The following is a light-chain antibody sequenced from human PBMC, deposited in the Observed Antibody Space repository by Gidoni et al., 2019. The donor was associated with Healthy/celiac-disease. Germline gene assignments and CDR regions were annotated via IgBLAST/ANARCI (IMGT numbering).Light chain of an antibody. CDR1: QSVSSY. Sequence: IVLTQSPATLSLSPGERATLSCRASQSVSSYLAWYQQKPGQAPRLLIYDASNRATGIPARFSGSGSGTDFTLTISSLEPEDCAVYYCQQRSNWLLTFGGGTKVEIK. CDR3: QQRSNWLLT. V-gene: IGKV3-11*01. J-gene: IGKJ4*01. CDR2: DAS.